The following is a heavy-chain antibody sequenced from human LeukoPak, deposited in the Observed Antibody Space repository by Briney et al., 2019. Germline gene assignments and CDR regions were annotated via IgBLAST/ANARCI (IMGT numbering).Heavy chain of an antibody. CDR2: FDSEDGKT. Sequence: ASVKVSCKVPGAILIELSIHWVRQSPGKGLEWMGGFDSEDGKTKAAQSFLDRVSLTEDTSLATAYMELRSLTSEDTAVYYCVTGSSERDYYESGTYYLGDSWGQGTVVTVSS. D-gene: IGHD3-10*01. CDR1: GAILIELS. V-gene: IGHV1-24*01. J-gene: IGHJ4*02. CDR3: VTGSSERDYYESGTYYLGDS.